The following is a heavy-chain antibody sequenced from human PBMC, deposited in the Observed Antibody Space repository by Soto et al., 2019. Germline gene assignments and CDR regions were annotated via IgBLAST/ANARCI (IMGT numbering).Heavy chain of an antibody. CDR2: IIPIFGTA. D-gene: IGHD6-19*01. J-gene: IGHJ4*02. CDR3: ARDLGLERSHLGYRSGWRRIHQYYFDY. V-gene: IGHV1-69*13. Sequence: ASVKVSCKASGGTFSSYAISWVRQAPGQGLEWMGGIIPIFGTANYAQKFPGRVTITADESTSTAYMELSSLRSEDTAVYYCARDLGLERSHLGYRSGWRRIHQYYFDYWGQGTLVTVSS. CDR1: GGTFSSYA.